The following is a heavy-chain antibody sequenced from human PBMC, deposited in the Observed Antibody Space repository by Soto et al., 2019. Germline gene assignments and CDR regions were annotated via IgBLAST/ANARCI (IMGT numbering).Heavy chain of an antibody. CDR1: GFTFSSYG. CDR3: AKEQLAGYYYYGMDV. Sequence: QVQLVESGGGVVQPGRSLRLSCAASGFTFSSYGMHWFRQAPGKGLEWVAVISYDGSNKYYADSVKGRFTISRDNSKNTLYLKMNSLRAEDTAVYYCAKEQLAGYYYYGMDVWGQGTTVTVFS. J-gene: IGHJ6*02. V-gene: IGHV3-30*18. D-gene: IGHD6-6*01. CDR2: ISYDGSNK.